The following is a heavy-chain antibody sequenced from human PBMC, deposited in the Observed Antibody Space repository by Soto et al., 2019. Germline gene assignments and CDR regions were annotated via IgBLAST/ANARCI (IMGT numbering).Heavy chain of an antibody. CDR3: ARIGSAYGPFDF. Sequence: EVQLVQSGAEVKXXXESLKISCKGSGYTFTSYSIAWVRQMPGKGLEWMGIIYPYDSDTRYSPSFQGQVTISVDKSISAAYLQWSSLKASDTAMYYCARIGSAYGPFDFWGQGTLVTVSS. J-gene: IGHJ4*02. CDR2: IYPYDSDT. V-gene: IGHV5-51*01. CDR1: GYTFTSYS. D-gene: IGHD3-10*01.